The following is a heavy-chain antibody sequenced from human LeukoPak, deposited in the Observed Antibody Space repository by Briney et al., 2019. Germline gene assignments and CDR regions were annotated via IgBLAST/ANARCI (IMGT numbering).Heavy chain of an antibody. CDR3: AKDPGVVVGYTNY. D-gene: IGHD3-22*01. CDR2: ISGSGGST. Sequence: GGSLRLSCAASGFTFSSYAMSWVRQAPGKGLEWVSAISGSGGSTYYADSVKGRFTISRDNSKNTLYLQMNGLRAEDTVVYYCAKDPGVVVGYTNYWGQGTLVTVSS. J-gene: IGHJ4*02. V-gene: IGHV3-23*01. CDR1: GFTFSSYA.